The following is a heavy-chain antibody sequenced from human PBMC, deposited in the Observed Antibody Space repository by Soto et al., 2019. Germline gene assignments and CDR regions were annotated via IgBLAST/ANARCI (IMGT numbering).Heavy chain of an antibody. Sequence: SVQVSCQASGYDCTAYDINWVRQASGQGLEWMGWMNPINGATGSARRFQGRVSMTRNTATGTAYLELTSLRSDDSAVYYCGRGPSPRAPAGGTPYYYAMDVWGQGTTVTVSS. CDR2: MNPINGAT. D-gene: IGHD6-13*01. CDR3: GRGPSPRAPAGGTPYYYAMDV. CDR1: GYDCTAYD. V-gene: IGHV1-8*02. J-gene: IGHJ6*02.